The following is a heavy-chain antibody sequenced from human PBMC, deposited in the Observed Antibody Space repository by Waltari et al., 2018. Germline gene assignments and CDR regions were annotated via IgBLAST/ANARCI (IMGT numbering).Heavy chain of an antibody. J-gene: IGHJ4*02. CDR3: ASERGTFGVGRSSFDR. CDR2: IRYDGSNT. Sequence: QVDLVESGGGVVQPGGSLRLSCAASDFMFSNYVMHWVRQAPGKGLEWVASIRYDGSNTFHADSVKGRLTSSRDNSKNTMDLQTSSLRPEDTAVYYCASERGTFGVGRSSFDRWGQGTLVIVSS. CDR1: DFMFSNYV. V-gene: IGHV3-30*02. D-gene: IGHD3-3*01.